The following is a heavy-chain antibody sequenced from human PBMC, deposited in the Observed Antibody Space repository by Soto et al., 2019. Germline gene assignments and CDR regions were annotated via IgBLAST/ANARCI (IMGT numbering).Heavy chain of an antibody. CDR1: GFTFSSYS. CDR3: ARANGYCSGGSCYHHLDY. J-gene: IGHJ4*02. D-gene: IGHD2-15*01. V-gene: IGHV3-48*01. Sequence: EVQLVESGGGLVQPGGSLRLSCAASGFTFSSYSMNWVRQAPGKGLEWVSYISSSSSTIYYADSVKGRFTISRDNGKNSLYLQMNCLRAEDTAVYYCARANGYCSGGSCYHHLDYWGQGTLVTVSS. CDR2: ISSSSSTI.